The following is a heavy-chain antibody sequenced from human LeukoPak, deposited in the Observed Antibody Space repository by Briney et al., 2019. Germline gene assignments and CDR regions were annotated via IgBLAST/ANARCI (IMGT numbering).Heavy chain of an antibody. D-gene: IGHD1-26*01. Sequence: SETLSLTCTVSGGSISSYYWSWIRQPAGKGLEWIGRIYTSGSTNYNPSLKSRVTMSVDTSKNQFSLKLSSVTAADTAVYYCARDRYLVGATSDAFDIWGQGTMVTVSS. J-gene: IGHJ3*02. CDR1: GGSISSYY. V-gene: IGHV4-4*07. CDR2: IYTSGST. CDR3: ARDRYLVGATSDAFDI.